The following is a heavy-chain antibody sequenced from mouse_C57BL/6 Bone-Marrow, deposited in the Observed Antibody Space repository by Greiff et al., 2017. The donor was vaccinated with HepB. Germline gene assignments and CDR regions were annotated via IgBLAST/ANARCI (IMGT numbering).Heavy chain of an antibody. CDR1: GISITTGNYR. CDR2: IYYSGTI. V-gene: IGHV3-5*01. J-gene: IGHJ2*01. Sequence: EVKLVESGPGLVKPSQTVFLTCTVTGISITTGNYRWSWIRQCPGNKLEWIGYIYYSGTITYNPSLTSRTTITRDTPKNQFFLEMNSLTAEDTATYYCARMGAYYYGSSYHYFDYWGQGTTLTVSS. CDR3: ARMGAYYYGSSYHYFDY. D-gene: IGHD1-1*01.